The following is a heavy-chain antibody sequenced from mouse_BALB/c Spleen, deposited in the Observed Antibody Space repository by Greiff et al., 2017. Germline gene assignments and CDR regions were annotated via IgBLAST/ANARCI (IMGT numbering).Heavy chain of an antibody. CDR3: ARLWLRRDFDD. D-gene: IGHD2-2*01. CDR2: IYPGSGNT. J-gene: IGHJ2*01. Sequence: VQLQQSGAELVRPGTSVKISCKASGYAFTNYWLGWVKQRPGHGLEWIGDIYPGSGNTYYNEKFKGKATLTADKSSSTAYMQLSSLTSEDSAVYFCARLWLRRDFDDWGQGTTLTV. CDR1: GYAFTNYW. V-gene: IGHV1-63*01.